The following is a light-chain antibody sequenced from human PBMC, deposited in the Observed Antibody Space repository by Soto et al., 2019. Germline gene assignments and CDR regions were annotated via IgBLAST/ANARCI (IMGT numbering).Light chain of an antibody. CDR1: QSVSNY. Sequence: VMTQSPATLSLSPGERATLSCRASQSVSNYLAWYQQKPGQAPRLLIYDASNRASGIPARFSGSGSGTDFTLTISSLDPEDFAVYYCQQRSNWPPVTFGGGTKVDIK. V-gene: IGKV3-11*01. CDR2: DAS. J-gene: IGKJ4*01. CDR3: QQRSNWPPVT.